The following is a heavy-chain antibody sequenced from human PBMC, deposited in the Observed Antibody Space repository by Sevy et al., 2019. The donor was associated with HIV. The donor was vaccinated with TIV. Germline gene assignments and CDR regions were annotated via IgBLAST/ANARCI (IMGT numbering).Heavy chain of an antibody. CDR1: GGSINSDH. J-gene: IGHJ3*02. CDR2: VYYTVGT. V-gene: IGHV4-59*08. CDR3: ARRNDFDI. Sequence: SETLSLTCTVCGGSINSDHWNWIRQPPGKGLEWIGYVYYTVGTNYNPSLKNRVTISVDRTKNQFSLKLTSVTAADTAVYYCARRNDFDIWGQGTMVTVSS.